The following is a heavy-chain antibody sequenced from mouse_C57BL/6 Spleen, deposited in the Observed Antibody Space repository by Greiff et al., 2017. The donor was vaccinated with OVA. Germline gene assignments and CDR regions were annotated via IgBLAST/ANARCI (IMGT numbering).Heavy chain of an antibody. CDR1: GFSLTSYG. CDR3: ARNTLLYEYDGYFEV. CDR2: IWRGGST. Sequence: VQLQQSGPGLVQPSQSLSITCKVSGFSLTSYGVHWVRQCPGKGLEWMGVIWRGGSTDYNAAFISRLGISKDNSKSQVFFKRNSLQADATAIYYCARNTLLYEYDGYFEVWGTGTTVTVSS. J-gene: IGHJ1*03. D-gene: IGHD2-4*01. V-gene: IGHV2-2*01.